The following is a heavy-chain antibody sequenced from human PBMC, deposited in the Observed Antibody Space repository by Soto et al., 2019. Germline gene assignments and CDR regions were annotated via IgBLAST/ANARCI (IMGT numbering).Heavy chain of an antibody. J-gene: IGHJ6*02. CDR2: IIPIFGTA. CDR1: GGTFSSYA. D-gene: IGHD1-26*01. CDR3: ASHGGTSPEARYYSGMDV. V-gene: IGHV1-69*12. Sequence: QVQLVQSGAEVKKPGSSVKVSCKASGGTFSSYAISWVRQAPGQGLEWMGGIIPIFGTADYAQKFQGRVTLPADASTSTAYMELSTLRSEDTAVYYCASHGGTSPEARYYSGMDVWGQGTTVTVSS.